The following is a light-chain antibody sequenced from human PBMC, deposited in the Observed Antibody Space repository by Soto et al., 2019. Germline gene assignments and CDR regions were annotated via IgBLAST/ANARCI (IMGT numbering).Light chain of an antibody. Sequence: QPVLTQPPSVSGAPGQRVTISCTGSSSNIGAGYDVHWYQQFPGTAPKLLIYGDSNRPSGVPDRFSGSKSGTSASLAITGLQAEDEADYYCQSYDNSLSGRWVFGGGTKLTVL. J-gene: IGLJ3*02. CDR1: SSNIGAGYD. V-gene: IGLV1-40*01. CDR3: QSYDNSLSGRWV. CDR2: GDS.